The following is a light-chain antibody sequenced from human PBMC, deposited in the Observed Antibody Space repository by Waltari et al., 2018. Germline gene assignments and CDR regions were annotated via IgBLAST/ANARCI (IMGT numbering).Light chain of an antibody. CDR3: QQYNNWPRT. V-gene: IGKV3-15*01. CDR1: QSVNSN. Sequence: ETVMAQSPATLSVSPGERANLSCRASQSVNSNLAWFQHKPGQAPRLLIYDASTRATDIPARFSGSGSGTEFTLTIGSLQTEDFAVYYCQQYNNWPRTFGQGTKLEI. CDR2: DAS. J-gene: IGKJ2*01.